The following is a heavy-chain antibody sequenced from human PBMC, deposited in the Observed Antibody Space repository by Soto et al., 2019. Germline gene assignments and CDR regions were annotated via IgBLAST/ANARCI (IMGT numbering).Heavy chain of an antibody. CDR1: GYTFTSYG. CDR3: ARDGGNGSSWYGGRYYYYMDV. V-gene: IGHV1-18*01. CDR2: ISAYNGNT. J-gene: IGHJ6*03. D-gene: IGHD6-13*01. Sequence: ASVKVSCKASGYTFTSYGISWVRQAPGQGLEWMGWISAYNGNTNYAQKLQGRVTMTTDTSTSTAYMELRSLRSDDTAVYYCARDGGNGSSWYGGRYYYYMDVWGKGTTVTVSS.